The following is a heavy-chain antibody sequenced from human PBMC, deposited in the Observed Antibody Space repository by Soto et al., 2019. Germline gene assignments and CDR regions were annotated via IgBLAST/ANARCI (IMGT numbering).Heavy chain of an antibody. D-gene: IGHD6-6*01. CDR3: VPSIAAPYYFDY. J-gene: IGHJ4*02. Sequence: ASVKVSCKASGYTFTSYAMHWVRQAPGQRLEWMGWINAGNGNTKYSQKFQGRVTITRDTSASTAYMELSSLRSEDTAVYYCVPSIAAPYYFDYWGQATLVTVSS. CDR1: GYTFTSYA. V-gene: IGHV1-3*01. CDR2: INAGNGNT.